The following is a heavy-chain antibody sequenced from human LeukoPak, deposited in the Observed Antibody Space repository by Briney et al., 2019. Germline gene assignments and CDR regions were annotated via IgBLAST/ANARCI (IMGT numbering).Heavy chain of an antibody. D-gene: IGHD2-2*01. CDR2: IIPIFGTA. Sequence: SVKVSCKASGGTFSSYAISWVRQAPGRGLEWMGGIIPIFGTANYAQKFQGRVTITTDESTSTAYMELSSLRSEDTAVYYCARGGRGYCSSTSCYSGGYYYYMDVWGKGTTVTVSS. V-gene: IGHV1-69*05. CDR3: ARGGRGYCSSTSCYSGGYYYYMDV. J-gene: IGHJ6*03. CDR1: GGTFSSYA.